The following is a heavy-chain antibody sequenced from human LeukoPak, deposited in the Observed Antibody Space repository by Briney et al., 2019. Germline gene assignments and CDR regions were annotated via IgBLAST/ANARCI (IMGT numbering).Heavy chain of an antibody. CDR2: RSIYNGNT. V-gene: IGHV1-18*01. CDR1: GYDFINYG. Sequence: ASVKVSCKASGYDFINYGISWVRQAPGQGLDWMGWRSIYNGNTDYKLQGRVTMTTDTSTNKAYMEVRSLRSDDTAVYYCARGGPFPSSSSSREYYLDYWGQGTLVTVSS. CDR3: ARGGPFPSSSSSREYYLDY. D-gene: IGHD6-6*01. J-gene: IGHJ4*02.